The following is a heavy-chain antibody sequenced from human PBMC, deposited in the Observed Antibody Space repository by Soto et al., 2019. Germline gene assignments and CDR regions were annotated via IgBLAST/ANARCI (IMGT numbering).Heavy chain of an antibody. CDR2: IHYSGRT. V-gene: IGHV4-59*12. CDR3: VRVGVGIGNHFDS. Sequence: SETLSLTCIVSNGSISGFYWTWSRQPPGKILEWIGYIHYSGRTDYNPSLTSRATMSVDTSKNQFSLNLKSITAADTAVYYCVRVGVGIGNHFDSWGRGTLVTVSS. D-gene: IGHD1-26*01. J-gene: IGHJ4*02. CDR1: NGSISGFY.